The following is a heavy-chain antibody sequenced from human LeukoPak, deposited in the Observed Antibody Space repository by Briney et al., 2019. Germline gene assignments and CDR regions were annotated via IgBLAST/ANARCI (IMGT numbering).Heavy chain of an antibody. CDR3: ARVGDHFHWYLDL. CDR2: LYSGSDT. J-gene: IGHJ2*01. D-gene: IGHD3-10*01. Sequence: AGSLTLSCAASGFSVSLNYMNWVRQAPGKGLEWVSILYSGSDTYYADSVKGRFTISRDNSKNMLFLHMNNLRADDTAVYYCARVGDHFHWYLDLWGRGTLVTVSS. V-gene: IGHV3-53*01. CDR1: GFSVSLNY.